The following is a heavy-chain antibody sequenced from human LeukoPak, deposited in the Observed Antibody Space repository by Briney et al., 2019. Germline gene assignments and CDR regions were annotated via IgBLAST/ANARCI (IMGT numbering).Heavy chain of an antibody. Sequence: GASVKVSCKASGYTFTDYYVHWVRQAPGQGLEWMGWINSNSGSTSYAQNFQGRVTMTRDTSISTLYAELSSLRSDDTAVYYCARVRVYSSGWNFDYWGQGTLVTVSS. CDR1: GYTFTDYY. CDR3: ARVRVYSSGWNFDY. V-gene: IGHV1-2*02. D-gene: IGHD6-19*01. CDR2: INSNSGST. J-gene: IGHJ4*02.